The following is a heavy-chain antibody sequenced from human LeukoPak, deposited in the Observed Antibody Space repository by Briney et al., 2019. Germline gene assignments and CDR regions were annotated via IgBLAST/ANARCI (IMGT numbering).Heavy chain of an antibody. CDR3: ARHDLDYYGSGSYYQSLGWFDP. CDR1: GGSLSSSSYY. D-gene: IGHD3-10*01. CDR2: IYYSGST. V-gene: IGHV4-39*01. J-gene: IGHJ5*02. Sequence: PSETLSLTCTVSGGSLSSSSYYWGWIRQPPWKGLEWIGSIYYSGSTYYNPSLKSRVTISVDTSKNQFSLKLSSVTAADTAVYYCARHDLDYYGSGSYYQSLGWFDPWGQGTLVTVSS.